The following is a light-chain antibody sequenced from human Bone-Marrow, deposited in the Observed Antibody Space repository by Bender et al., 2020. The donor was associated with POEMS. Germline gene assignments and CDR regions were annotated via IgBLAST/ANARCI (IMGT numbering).Light chain of an antibody. Sequence: SYVLTQPPSVSVAPGQTARITCVEGDIGGKTVVWYQQRPGRAPVVVLYDDRVRPSGIPGRFSGSNSGDTATLTISRVEAGDEADYYCQVWDTSTDHVVFGGGTKLTVL. CDR1: DIGGKT. V-gene: IGLV3-21*02. CDR2: DDR. J-gene: IGLJ3*02. CDR3: QVWDTSTDHVV.